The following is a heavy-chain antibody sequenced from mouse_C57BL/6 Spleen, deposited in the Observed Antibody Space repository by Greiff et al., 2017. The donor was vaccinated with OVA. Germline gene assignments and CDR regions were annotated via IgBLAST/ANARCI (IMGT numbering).Heavy chain of an antibody. V-gene: IGHV10-1*01. CDR3: VRQKYFDV. J-gene: IGHJ1*03. Sequence: EVQRVESGGGLVQPKGSLKLSCAASGFSFNTYAMNWVRQAPGKGLEWVARIRSKGNNYATYYADSVKYRFTISRDDSESMLYLQMNNLKTEDTAMYYCVRQKYFDVWGTGTTVTVSS. CDR2: IRSKGNNYAT. CDR1: GFSFNTYA.